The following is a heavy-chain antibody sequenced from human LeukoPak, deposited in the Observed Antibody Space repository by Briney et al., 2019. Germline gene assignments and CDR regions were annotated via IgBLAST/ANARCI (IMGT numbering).Heavy chain of an antibody. CDR2: IRSSTTYV. Sequence: GGSQRLSCAASGFTFSNYNMNWVREARGKGLEWVSSIRSSTTYVYYADSLKGRFNISRDNAKNSLYLQMNSLRAEDTAVYYCARDSLTMIVGRQKRGLDYWGQGTLVTVSS. CDR1: GFTFSNYN. D-gene: IGHD3-22*01. CDR3: ARDSLTMIVGRQKRGLDY. J-gene: IGHJ4*02. V-gene: IGHV3-21*01.